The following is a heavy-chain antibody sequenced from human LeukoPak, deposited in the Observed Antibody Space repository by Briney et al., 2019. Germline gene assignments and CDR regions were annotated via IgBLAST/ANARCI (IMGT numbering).Heavy chain of an antibody. D-gene: IGHD5-24*01. CDR1: GYTFTDYY. Sequence: ASVKVSCKASGYTFTDYYMHWVRQAPGQGLEWMGWLNPNSGDTNYAQKFQGRVSMSRDTSISTAYMDLSDLRSDDTAVYYCARGRNIEMTTMSGGSDYWGQGTLVTVSS. V-gene: IGHV1-2*02. CDR2: LNPNSGDT. CDR3: ARGRNIEMTTMSGGSDY. J-gene: IGHJ4*02.